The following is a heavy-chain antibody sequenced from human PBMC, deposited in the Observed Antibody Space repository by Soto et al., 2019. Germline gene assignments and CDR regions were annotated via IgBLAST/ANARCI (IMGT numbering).Heavy chain of an antibody. J-gene: IGHJ4*02. CDR2: FDPEDGET. Sequence: ASVKVSCKVSGYALTVLSMHWVRQAPGKGLEWMGGFDPEDGETIYAQKFQGRVTMTEDTSTDTAYMELSSLRSEDTAVFYCAQRGSAYYDFWSGYYFWGQGTLVTVSS. D-gene: IGHD3-3*01. V-gene: IGHV1-24*01. CDR1: GYALTVLS. CDR3: AQRGSAYYDFWSGYYF.